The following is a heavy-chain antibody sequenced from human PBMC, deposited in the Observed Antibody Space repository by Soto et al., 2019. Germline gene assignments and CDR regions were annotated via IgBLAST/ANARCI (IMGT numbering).Heavy chain of an antibody. CDR2: INSDGSRT. Sequence: EVQLVESGGGLVQPGESLRLSCAASGFTFSSYWMHWVRQAPGKGLVWVSRINSDGSRTNYADAVKGRFTVSRDNAKNTQYLPMNSLRAEDPAVYYCARVLTGSWNWFDPWGQGTLVTVS. CDR1: GFTFSSYW. J-gene: IGHJ5*02. D-gene: IGHD6-13*01. CDR3: ARVLTGSWNWFDP. V-gene: IGHV3-74*01.